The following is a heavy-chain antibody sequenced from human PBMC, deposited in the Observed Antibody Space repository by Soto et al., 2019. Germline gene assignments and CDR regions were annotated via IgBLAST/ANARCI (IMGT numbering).Heavy chain of an antibody. CDR3: ARRVKSGSGRRPAYYFDY. J-gene: IGHJ4*02. Sequence: KTSETLSLTCTVSGDSISSYYWSWIRQPPGKGLEWIGYMSYSGSTNYNPSLKSRVTISLDTSKNQFSLKLSSVTAADTAVYYCARRVKSGSGRRPAYYFDYWGQGSLVTVSS. V-gene: IGHV4-59*01. CDR2: MSYSGST. CDR1: GDSISSYY. D-gene: IGHD3-10*01.